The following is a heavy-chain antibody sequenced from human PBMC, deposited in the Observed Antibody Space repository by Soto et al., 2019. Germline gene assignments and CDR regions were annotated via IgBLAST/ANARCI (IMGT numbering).Heavy chain of an antibody. CDR1: GGNISSYY. CDR3: ARGLGPMVRGVMRYYYMDV. J-gene: IGHJ6*03. D-gene: IGHD3-10*01. CDR2: IKQDGSEK. Sequence: PSETLSLTSTVSGGNISSYYWSWVRQAPGKGLEWVASIKQDGSEKYYVDSVKGRFTISRDNAKNSLYLQMNSLRAEDTAVYYCARGLGPMVRGVMRYYYMDVWGKGTTVTVSS. V-gene: IGHV3-7*04.